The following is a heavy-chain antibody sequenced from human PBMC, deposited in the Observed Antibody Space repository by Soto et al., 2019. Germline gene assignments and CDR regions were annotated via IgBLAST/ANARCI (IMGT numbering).Heavy chain of an antibody. D-gene: IGHD3-22*01. CDR1: GFTVSSNY. Sequence: SCAASGFTVSSNYMSWVRQAPGKGLEWVSVIYSGGSTYYADSVKGRFTISRDNSKNTLYLQMNSLRAEDTAVYYCASYYYDSSGSEHDYWGQGTLVTVSS. V-gene: IGHV3-53*01. CDR3: ASYYYDSSGSEHDY. CDR2: IYSGGST. J-gene: IGHJ4*02.